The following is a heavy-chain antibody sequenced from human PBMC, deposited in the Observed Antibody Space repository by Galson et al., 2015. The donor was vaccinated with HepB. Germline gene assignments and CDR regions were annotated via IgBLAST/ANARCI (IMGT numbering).Heavy chain of an antibody. CDR3: ARTLGQQLAYWYFDL. J-gene: IGHJ2*01. CDR2: IYYSGST. D-gene: IGHD6-13*01. Sequence: SLTCTVSGGSISSYYWSWIRQPPGKGLEWIGYIYYSGSTNYNPSLKSRVTISVDTSKNQFSLKLSSVTAADTAVYYCARTLGQQLAYWYFDLWGRGTLVTVSS. CDR1: GGSISSYY. V-gene: IGHV4-59*01.